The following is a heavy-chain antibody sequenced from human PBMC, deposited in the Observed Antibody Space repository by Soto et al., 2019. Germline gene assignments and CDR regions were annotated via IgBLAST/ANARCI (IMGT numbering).Heavy chain of an antibody. CDR3: ARRTSSWSFDY. V-gene: IGHV3-23*01. CDR2: ISGSGGST. J-gene: IGHJ4*02. Sequence: EVQLLESGGGLVQPGGSLRLSCAASGFTFSSYAMSWVRQAPGKGLEWVSAISGSGGSTYYADSVKGRFTFSRDNSKNTLCLQMNSLRAEDTAVYYCARRTSSWSFDYWGQGTLVTVSS. D-gene: IGHD6-13*01. CDR1: GFTFSSYA.